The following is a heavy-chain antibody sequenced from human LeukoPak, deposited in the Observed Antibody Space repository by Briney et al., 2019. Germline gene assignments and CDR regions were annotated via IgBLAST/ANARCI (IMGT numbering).Heavy chain of an antibody. V-gene: IGHV3-23*01. D-gene: IGHD3-9*01. CDR1: GFIFRNYA. CDR3: AKWGDYDILTGYYVPDF. Sequence: PGASLRLSCAASGFIFRNYAMSWVRQAPGKGLEWVSAITGSGDTTYYADSVKGRFTISRDNSKNTLYVEMNTLRVEDTAIYYCAKWGDYDILTGYYVPDFWGQGNLVTVSS. J-gene: IGHJ4*02. CDR2: ITGSGDTT.